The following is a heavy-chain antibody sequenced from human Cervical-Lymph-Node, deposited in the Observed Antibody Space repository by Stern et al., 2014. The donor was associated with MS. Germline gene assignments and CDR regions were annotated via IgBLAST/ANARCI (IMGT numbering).Heavy chain of an antibody. CDR3: AKALYGDHDAFDI. D-gene: IGHD4-17*01. Sequence: EVQLVESGGGLVQPGGSLRLSCAASAFSNSAMTWVRLAPGKGLEWVSGITGRGATTYYADSLKARFTISRDNSKNTLYLQMNSLRAEDTAVYYCAKALYGDHDAFDIWGQGTMVTVSS. CDR1: AFSNSA. V-gene: IGHV3-23*04. CDR2: ITGRGATT. J-gene: IGHJ3*02.